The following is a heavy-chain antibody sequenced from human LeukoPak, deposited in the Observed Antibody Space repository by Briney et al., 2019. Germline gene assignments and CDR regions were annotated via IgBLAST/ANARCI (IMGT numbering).Heavy chain of an antibody. CDR3: ARGHDFWSGYIDAFDI. CDR2: IYYSGST. D-gene: IGHD3-3*01. V-gene: IGHV4-59*01. J-gene: IGHJ3*02. Sequence: SETLSLTCTVSGGSISSYYWSWIRQPLGKGLEWIGYIYYSGSTNYNPSLKSRVTISVDTSKNQFSLKLSSVTAADTAVYYCARGHDFWSGYIDAFDIWGQGTMVTVSS. CDR1: GGSISSYY.